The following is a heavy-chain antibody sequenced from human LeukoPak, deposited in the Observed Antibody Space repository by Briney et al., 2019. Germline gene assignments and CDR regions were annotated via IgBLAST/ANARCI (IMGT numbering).Heavy chain of an antibody. CDR1: GFTFSSYG. Sequence: PGGSLRLSCAASGFTFSSYGMHWVRQAPGKGLEWVSSISSSNSYIYYADSVKGRFTVSRDNAKNSLYLQMNSLRAEDTAVYYCARDQGVDGVDLWGQGTLVTVSS. J-gene: IGHJ5*02. V-gene: IGHV3-21*01. CDR2: ISSSNSYI. CDR3: ARDQGVDGVDL. D-gene: IGHD5-12*01.